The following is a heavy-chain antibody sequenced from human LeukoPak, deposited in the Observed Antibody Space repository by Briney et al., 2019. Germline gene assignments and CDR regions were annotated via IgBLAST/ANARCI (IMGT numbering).Heavy chain of an antibody. CDR2: IYYSGST. CDR1: GGSISSSSYY. Sequence: PSETLSLTCTVSGGSISSSSYYWGWIRQPPGKGLEWIGSIYYSGSTYYNPSLKSRVTISVDTSKNQFSLKLSSVTAADTAVYYCARRRSRITMIVVVIGAHAFDIWGQGTMVTVSS. J-gene: IGHJ3*02. D-gene: IGHD3-22*01. V-gene: IGHV4-39*01. CDR3: ARRRSRITMIVVVIGAHAFDI.